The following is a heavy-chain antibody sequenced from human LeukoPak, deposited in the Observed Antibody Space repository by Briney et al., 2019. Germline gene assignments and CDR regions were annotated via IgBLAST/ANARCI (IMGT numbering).Heavy chain of an antibody. CDR3: AAPSLNDILTGPSGASDI. CDR1: GYTFTIYG. Sequence: ASVKVSCKASGYTFTIYGISWVRQAPGQGLEWMGWISSYNGNTNYAQKLQGRVTMSTDTSTGTAYMALSSLRSEDTAVYYCAAPSLNDILTGPSGASDIWGRGTMVTVSS. CDR2: ISSYNGNT. D-gene: IGHD3-9*01. V-gene: IGHV1-18*01. J-gene: IGHJ3*02.